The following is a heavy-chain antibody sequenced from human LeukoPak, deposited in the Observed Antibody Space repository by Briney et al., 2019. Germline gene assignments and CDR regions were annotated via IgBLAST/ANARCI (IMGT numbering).Heavy chain of an antibody. D-gene: IGHD3-22*01. CDR3: ARRLYYYDSSGYYWAYYFDY. J-gene: IGHJ4*02. V-gene: IGHV4-4*02. Sequence: SETLSLTCAVSGDSISSSHWWSWVRQSPGKGLEWIGEIYHSGNTNYNPSLKSRVAISLDKSSNQFSLRLTSVTAADTAVYYCARRLYYYDSSGYYWAYYFDYWGQGTLVTVSS. CDR1: GDSISSSHW. CDR2: IYHSGNT.